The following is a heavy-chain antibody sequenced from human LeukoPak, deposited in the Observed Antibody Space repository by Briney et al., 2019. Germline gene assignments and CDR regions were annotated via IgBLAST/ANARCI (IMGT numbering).Heavy chain of an antibody. D-gene: IGHD2-21*02. J-gene: IGHJ6*03. V-gene: IGHV4-61*02. Sequence: SETLSLTCTVSGGSISSGNYYWSWIRQPAGKGLEWIGRIYPSGSTNYNPSLKSRVTISVDTSKNQFSLKLSSVTAADTAVYYCARDGGDPYYYYYMDVWGKGTTVTVSS. CDR2: IYPSGST. CDR1: GGSISSGNYY. CDR3: ARDGGDPYYYYYMDV.